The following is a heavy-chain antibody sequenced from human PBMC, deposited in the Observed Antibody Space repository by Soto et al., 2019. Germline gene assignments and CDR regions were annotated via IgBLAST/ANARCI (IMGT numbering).Heavy chain of an antibody. V-gene: IGHV3-33*01. J-gene: IGHJ6*02. CDR3: ARDLFGEYDYYYGMDV. CDR2: IWYDGSNK. D-gene: IGHD3-10*02. Sequence: QVQLVESGGGVVQPGRSLRLSCAASGFTFSSYGMHWVRQAPGKGLEWVAVIWYDGSNKYYADSVKGRFTISRDNSKNTLYLQMNSLRAEDTAVYYCARDLFGEYDYYYGMDVWGQGTTVTVSS. CDR1: GFTFSSYG.